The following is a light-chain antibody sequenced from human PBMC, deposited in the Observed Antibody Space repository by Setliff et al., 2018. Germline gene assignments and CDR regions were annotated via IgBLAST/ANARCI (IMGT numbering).Light chain of an antibody. CDR1: RSDVGAYDL. CDR3: SSFAGRSDSI. J-gene: IGLJ2*01. CDR2: EVT. Sequence: QSALTQPASVSGSPGQSITISCTGTRSDVGAYDLVSWYQQHPGKAPKLILYEVTKRPSGISDRFSGSKSGNTASLTISGLQAEDEAVYYCSSFAGRSDSIFGGGTKGTVL. V-gene: IGLV2-23*02.